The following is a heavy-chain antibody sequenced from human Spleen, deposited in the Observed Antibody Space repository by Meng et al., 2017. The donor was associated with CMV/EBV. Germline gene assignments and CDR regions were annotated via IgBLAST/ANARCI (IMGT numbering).Heavy chain of an antibody. CDR2: IKSKTDGGTT. Sequence: GESLKISCAASGFTFTDAWMSWVRQAPGKGLEWVGRIKSKTDGGTTDYAAPVKGRFTISRDDSKNTLYLQMNSLKTEDTAVYYCTTGNDRHFRYGMDVWGQGTTVTVSS. CDR1: GFTFTDAW. V-gene: IGHV3-15*01. J-gene: IGHJ6*02. D-gene: IGHD3-22*01. CDR3: TTGNDRHFRYGMDV.